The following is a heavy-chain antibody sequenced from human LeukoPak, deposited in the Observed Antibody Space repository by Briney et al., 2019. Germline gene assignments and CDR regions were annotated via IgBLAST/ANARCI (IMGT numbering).Heavy chain of an antibody. V-gene: IGHV3-21*01. CDR2: VSSSSSHI. CDR3: ARDVAPSGDFDC. CDR1: GFSLSNYN. Sequence: GGSLRLSCVASGFSLSNYNMNWVRQAPGKGLEWISSVSSSSSHIYYIDSVKGRFTISRDNAKNPLYLQMDSLGAEDTAMYYCARDVAPSGDFDCWGQGTLVTVSS. J-gene: IGHJ4*02. D-gene: IGHD2-15*01.